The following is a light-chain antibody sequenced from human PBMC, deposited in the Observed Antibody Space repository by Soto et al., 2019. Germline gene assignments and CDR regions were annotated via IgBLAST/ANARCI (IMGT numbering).Light chain of an antibody. V-gene: IGKV3-20*01. Sequence: EIVLTQSPGTLSLSPGERATLSCRASQSVSSSYLAWFQQKPGQAPRLLIYGASGRATGIPDRFSGSGSGKDFTLTIRRLEPEDFAVYYCQQYGSSPLFTFGPGTKVDIK. CDR1: QSVSSSY. CDR2: GAS. J-gene: IGKJ3*01. CDR3: QQYGSSPLFT.